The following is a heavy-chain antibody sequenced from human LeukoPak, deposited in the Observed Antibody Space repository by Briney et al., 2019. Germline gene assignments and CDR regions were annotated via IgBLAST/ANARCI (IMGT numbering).Heavy chain of an antibody. CDR3: ARDPYYYDSSGYYGLLDY. D-gene: IGHD3-22*01. J-gene: IGHJ4*02. CDR1: GFTFSSYW. Sequence: GGSLRLSCAASGFTFSSYWMHWVRQAPGKGLVWVSRINSDRSSTSYADSVKGRFTISRDNAKNTLYLQMNSLRAEDTAVYYCARDPYYYDSSGYYGLLDYWGQGTLVTVSS. CDR2: INSDRSST. V-gene: IGHV3-74*01.